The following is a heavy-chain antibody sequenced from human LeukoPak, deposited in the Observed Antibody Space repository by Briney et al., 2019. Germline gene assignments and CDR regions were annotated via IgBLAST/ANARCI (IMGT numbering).Heavy chain of an antibody. D-gene: IGHD3-16*02. CDR2: ISGYNGNT. CDR1: GYTFTSYG. CDR3: ARDIPNDYVWGSYPDY. Sequence: GASVKVSCKASGYTFTSYGISWVRQAPGQGLEWMGWISGYNGNTNYAQKIQGRVTMTTDTSTSTAYMEVRSLRPDDTAVYYCARDIPNDYVWGSYPDYWGQGTLVTVSS. J-gene: IGHJ4*02. V-gene: IGHV1-18*01.